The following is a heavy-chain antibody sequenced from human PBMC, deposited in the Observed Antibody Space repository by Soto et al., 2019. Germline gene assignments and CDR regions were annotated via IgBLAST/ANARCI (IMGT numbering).Heavy chain of an antibody. J-gene: IGHJ4*02. V-gene: IGHV4-39*01. Sequence: QLQLQESGPGLVKPPETLSLTCTVSGGSISRGPYYWGWVRQPPGKGLEWIGTISHSGRNYYNPYLKGRVTISADTSKIQFSLRLTSVTAADTAVYFCARLGSSGWYQGSYFDYWGQGTLVTVSS. CDR2: ISHSGRN. D-gene: IGHD6-19*01. CDR3: ARLGSSGWYQGSYFDY. CDR1: GGSISRGPYY.